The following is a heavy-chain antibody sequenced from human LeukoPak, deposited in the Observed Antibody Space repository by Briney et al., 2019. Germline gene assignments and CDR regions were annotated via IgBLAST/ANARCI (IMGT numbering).Heavy chain of an antibody. CDR3: ARGVTTGPPDY. D-gene: IGHD4-11*01. J-gene: IGHJ4*02. CDR1: GFTFSSNY. V-gene: IGHV3-66*02. CDR2: IYSGGST. Sequence: AGGSLRLSCAASGFTFSSNYMSWVRQAPGKGLEWVSVIYSGGSTYYADSVKGRFTISRDNSKNTLYLQMNSLRAEDTAVYYCARGVTTGPPDYWGQGTLVTVSS.